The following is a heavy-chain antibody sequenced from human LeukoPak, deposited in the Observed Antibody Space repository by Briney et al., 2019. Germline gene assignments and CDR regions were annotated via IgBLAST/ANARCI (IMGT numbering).Heavy chain of an antibody. Sequence: GGSLRLPCAASGFTFDDYGMSWVRQAPGKGLEWVSTISDSGGSTYYTDSVKGRFTISRDNSKNTLFLQMNNLRAEDTAIYYCAKGGGYSYGYWFDPWGQGTLVTVSS. V-gene: IGHV3-23*01. CDR3: AKGGGYSYGYWFDP. CDR2: ISDSGGST. D-gene: IGHD5-18*01. J-gene: IGHJ5*02. CDR1: GFTFDDYG.